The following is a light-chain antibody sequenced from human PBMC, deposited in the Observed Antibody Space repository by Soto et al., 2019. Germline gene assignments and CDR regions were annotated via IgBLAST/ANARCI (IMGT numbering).Light chain of an antibody. CDR2: SAS. CDR1: QGIGSN. CDR3: QQANIFPLT. V-gene: IGKV1-12*01. J-gene: IGKJ1*01. Sequence: DIQMTQSPTSVSASVGDRVTITCRASQGIGSNLVWYQQKPGKAPKLLIYSASSLQSGVPSRFSGSGSGTDFTLTITSLQPEDFATYYCQQANIFPLTFAQGTKVEIK.